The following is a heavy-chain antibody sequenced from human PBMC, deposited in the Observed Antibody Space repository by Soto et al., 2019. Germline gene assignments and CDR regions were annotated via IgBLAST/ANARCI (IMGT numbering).Heavy chain of an antibody. V-gene: IGHV3-30*18. J-gene: IGHJ4*02. CDR1: GFTFSDYA. CDR2: VSHDGRNI. CDR3: AKGGRQWLVTSDFNY. Sequence: GGSLRLSCAASGFTFSDYAMHWVRQAPGKGQERVAVVSHDGRNIHYADSVKGRFTISRDSSKNTVYLEMTSLRAEVTAVYYCAKGGRQWLVTSDFNYWGQGALVTVSS. D-gene: IGHD6-19*01.